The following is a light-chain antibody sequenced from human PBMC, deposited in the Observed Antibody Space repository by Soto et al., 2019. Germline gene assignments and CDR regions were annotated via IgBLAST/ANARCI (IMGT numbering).Light chain of an antibody. CDR2: GAS. J-gene: IGKJ4*01. Sequence: EIVMTQSPATLSVSPGEGATLSCRAGQSVGSNLVWYQQKPGQAPRLLIYGASTRATGVPARFSGSGSGTEFTLTISSLQSEDFAVYYYQQYEDWPPQLTFGGGTNVEIK. CDR1: QSVGSN. CDR3: QQYEDWPPQLT. V-gene: IGKV3-15*01.